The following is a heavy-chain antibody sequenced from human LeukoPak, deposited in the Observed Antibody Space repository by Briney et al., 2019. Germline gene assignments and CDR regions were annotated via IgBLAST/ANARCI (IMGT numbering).Heavy chain of an antibody. CDR2: ISSSGSTI. D-gene: IGHD5-18*01. J-gene: IGHJ4*02. CDR3: ARDVTPIDY. V-gene: IGHV3-48*03. Sequence: GGSLRLSCAASGFTFSSYEMNWVRQAPGKGLEWVSYISSSGSTIYYVDSMKGRFTISRDNAKNSLYLQMNSLRAEDTAVYYCARDVTPIDYWGQGALVTVSS. CDR1: GFTFSSYE.